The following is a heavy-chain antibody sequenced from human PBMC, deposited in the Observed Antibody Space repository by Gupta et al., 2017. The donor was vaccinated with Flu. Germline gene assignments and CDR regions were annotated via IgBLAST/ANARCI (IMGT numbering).Heavy chain of an antibody. J-gene: IGHJ4*02. Sequence: QAPGQGLEWMGRLNPKNGDSNYAQKFQDRVTLTRDTSISTAYMELSGLRSDDTAVYYCAIDPPLVSLAAIPYYWGQGTLVTVSS. CDR2: LNPKNGDS. CDR3: AIDPPLVSLAAIPYY. V-gene: IGHV1-2*06. D-gene: IGHD2-2*02.